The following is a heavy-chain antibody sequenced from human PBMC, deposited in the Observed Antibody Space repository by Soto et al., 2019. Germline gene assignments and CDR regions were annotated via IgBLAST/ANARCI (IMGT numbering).Heavy chain of an antibody. CDR1: GYTFTSYG. D-gene: IGHD6-19*01. CDR3: ATGIAVAGKAFDY. CDR2: ISVYTGNT. V-gene: IGHV1-18*01. J-gene: IGHJ4*02. Sequence: ASVKVSCKASGYTFTSYGISWVRQAPGQGLEWMGWISVYTGNTNYAQKFQDRVSMTTDTSTSTAYMELSSLRSDDTAVYYCATGIAVAGKAFDYWGQGTLVTVSS.